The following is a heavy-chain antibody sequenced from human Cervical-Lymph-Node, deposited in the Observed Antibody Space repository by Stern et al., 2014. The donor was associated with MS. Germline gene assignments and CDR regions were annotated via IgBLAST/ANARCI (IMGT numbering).Heavy chain of an antibody. J-gene: IGHJ4*02. CDR1: GASMKNFY. D-gene: IGHD5-18*01. CDR3: ARGRHTAMVTSGRYFDL. V-gene: IGHV4-4*07. CDR2: MSNSVTT. Sequence: QVQLQESGPGRVQPSETLSLTCTVSGASMKNFYWNWIRQPPEKGLEWIGHMSNSVTTYYDPSLKSRVTMSMDASKQQFSLRLTSVTAVDTAVYFCARGRHTAMVTSGRYFDLWGQGTLVTVSS.